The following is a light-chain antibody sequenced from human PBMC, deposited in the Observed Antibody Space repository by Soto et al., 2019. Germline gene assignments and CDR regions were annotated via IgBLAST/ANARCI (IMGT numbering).Light chain of an antibody. V-gene: IGKV1-5*03. CDR3: QQYNSYWT. CDR2: KAS. Sequence: DIQMTQSPSTLSASVGDRVTITCRASQSVSGWLAWFQQKPGRAPKLLIYKASSLESGVPSRFSGSRFGTEFTLTINSLQPDDFATYYCQQYNSYWTFGQGTKVDMK. CDR1: QSVSGW. J-gene: IGKJ1*01.